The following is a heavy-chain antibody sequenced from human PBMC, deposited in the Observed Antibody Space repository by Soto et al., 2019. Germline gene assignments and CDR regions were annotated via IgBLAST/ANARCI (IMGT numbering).Heavy chain of an antibody. D-gene: IGHD3-3*01. V-gene: IGHV3-23*01. J-gene: IGHJ3*02. CDR1: GFTFSSYA. Sequence: GGSLRLSCAASGFTFSSYAMSWVRQAPGKGLEWVSAISGSGGSTYYADSVKGRFTISRDNSKNTLYLQMNSLRAEDTAVYYCAKNAHAFDFWSGYWDAFDIWGQGTMVTVSS. CDR2: ISGSGGST. CDR3: AKNAHAFDFWSGYWDAFDI.